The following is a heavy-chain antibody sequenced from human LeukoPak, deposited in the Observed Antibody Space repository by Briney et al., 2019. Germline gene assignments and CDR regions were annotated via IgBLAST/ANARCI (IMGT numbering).Heavy chain of an antibody. J-gene: IGHJ4*02. CDR3: ARQGWDIVVVVAANDY. V-gene: IGHV3-7*01. CDR2: IKQDGSEK. CDR1: GFIFSNYW. Sequence: PGGSLRLSCAASGFIFSNYWMSWVRQAPGKGLVWVANIKQDGSEKYYVDSVKGRFTISRDNAKNSLYLQMNSLRAEDTAVYYCARQGWDIVVVVAANDYWGQGTLVTVSS. D-gene: IGHD2-15*01.